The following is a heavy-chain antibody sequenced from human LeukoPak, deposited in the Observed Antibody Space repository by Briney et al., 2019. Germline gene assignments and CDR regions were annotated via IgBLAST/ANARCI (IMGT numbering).Heavy chain of an antibody. CDR3: ARLYLPATRFDY. CDR1: GGSISSYY. CDR2: IYHSGST. Sequence: PSETLSLTCTVSGGSISSYYWSWIRQPPGKGLEWIGYIYHSGSTKYNPYLKSRVTITVETYKNKFPLKLTSVPAADAAVFYCARLYLPATRFDYWGQGTLVTVSS. J-gene: IGHJ4*02. D-gene: IGHD5-24*01. V-gene: IGHV4-59*08.